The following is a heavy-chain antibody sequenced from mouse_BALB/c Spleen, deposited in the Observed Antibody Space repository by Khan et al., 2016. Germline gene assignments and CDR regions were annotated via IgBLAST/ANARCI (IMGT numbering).Heavy chain of an antibody. D-gene: IGHD2-14*01. Sequence: EVQLQESGPGLVKPSQSLSLTCTVTGYSITSDYAWNWIRQFPGNKLEWMGYISYSGSTSYNPSLKSRISITRATSKNQFFLLLNSVTTEDTATSYGAIWVRQRNWFAYGGQGTLVTVSA. CDR2: ISYSGST. CDR3: AIWVRQRNWFAY. CDR1: GYSITSDYA. J-gene: IGHJ3*01. V-gene: IGHV3-2*02.